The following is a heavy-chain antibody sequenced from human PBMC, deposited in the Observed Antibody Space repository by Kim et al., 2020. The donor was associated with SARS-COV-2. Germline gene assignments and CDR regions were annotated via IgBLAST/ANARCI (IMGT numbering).Heavy chain of an antibody. CDR3: ASINYCSSTSCRWGWFDP. Sequence: SETLSLTCTVSGGSISSSSYYWGWIRQPPGKGLEWIGSIYYSGSTYYNPSLKSRVTISVDTSKNQFSLKLSSVTAADTAVYYCASINYCSSTSCRWGWFDPWGQGTLVTVSS. CDR2: IYYSGST. V-gene: IGHV4-39*01. J-gene: IGHJ5*02. D-gene: IGHD2-2*01. CDR1: GGSISSSSYY.